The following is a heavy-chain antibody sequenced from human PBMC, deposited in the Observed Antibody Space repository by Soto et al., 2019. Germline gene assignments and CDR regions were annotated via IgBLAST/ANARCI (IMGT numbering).Heavy chain of an antibody. CDR2: MTYDGATE. J-gene: IGHJ3*01. Sequence: PGGSLRLSCAASGFTFNGYVIHWVRQAAGKGLEWVASMTYDGATEYYADSVKGRFTVSRDNSKRTLSLQMNSLRPEDTAVYYCARVRLSIAVNDALDVWGQGTTVTVSS. V-gene: IGHV3-30*14. D-gene: IGHD3-3*02. CDR1: GFTFNGYV. CDR3: ARVRLSIAVNDALDV.